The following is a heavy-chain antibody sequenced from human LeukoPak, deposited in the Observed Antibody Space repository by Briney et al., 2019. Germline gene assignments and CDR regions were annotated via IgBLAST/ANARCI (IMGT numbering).Heavy chain of an antibody. J-gene: IGHJ4*02. CDR1: GGSISSSSYY. V-gene: IGHV4-39*07. D-gene: IGHD6-19*01. Sequence: SETLSLTCTVSGGSISSSSYYWGWIRQPPGKGLEWIGSIYYGGSTYYSPSLKSRVTISVDTSKNQYSLKLTSVTAADTAVYYCARYSSGWFKGFDYWGQGTLVTVSS. CDR3: ARYSSGWFKGFDY. CDR2: IYYGGST.